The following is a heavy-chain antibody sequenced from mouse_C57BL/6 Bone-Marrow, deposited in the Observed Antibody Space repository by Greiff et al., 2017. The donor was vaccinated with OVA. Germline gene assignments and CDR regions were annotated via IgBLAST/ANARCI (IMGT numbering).Heavy chain of an antibody. CDR3: ARDYYGSRGYFDY. D-gene: IGHD1-1*01. Sequence: VQLQQSGPVLVKPGASVKMSCKASGYTFTDYYMNWVKQSHGKSLEWIGVINPYNGGTSYNQKFKGKATLTVDKSSSTAYMELNSLTSEDSAVYYCARDYYGSRGYFDYWGQGTTLTVSA. J-gene: IGHJ2*01. V-gene: IGHV1-19*01. CDR2: INPYNGGT. CDR1: GYTFTDYY.